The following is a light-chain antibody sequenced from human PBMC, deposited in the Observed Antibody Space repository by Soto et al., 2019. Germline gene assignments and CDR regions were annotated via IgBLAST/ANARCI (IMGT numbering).Light chain of an antibody. CDR2: DVS. CDR3: SSYTSSSTPGVV. J-gene: IGLJ2*01. V-gene: IGLV2-14*01. CDR1: SSDVGGYNY. Sequence: QSALTQPASVSGSPGQSITISCTGTSSDVGGYNYVSWYQQHPGKAPKLMIYDVSNRPSGVSNRFSGSKSGNTASLTISGLQGEDEADYYCSSYTSSSTPGVVFGGGTKLTAL.